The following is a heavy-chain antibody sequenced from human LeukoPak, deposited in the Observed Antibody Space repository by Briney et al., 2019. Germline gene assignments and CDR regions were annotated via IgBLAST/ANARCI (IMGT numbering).Heavy chain of an antibody. CDR2: ISSRGGNT. J-gene: IGHJ5*02. CDR1: GFAFSSYA. V-gene: IGHV3-23*01. CDR3: AKWGFDP. Sequence: GGSLRLSCAASGFAFSSYAMSWVRQAPGQGLEWVSAISSRGGNTYYADSVKGRLTISRDNSKNTLYLQMNSLRAEDTAIYYCAKWGFDPWGQGTLVTVSS.